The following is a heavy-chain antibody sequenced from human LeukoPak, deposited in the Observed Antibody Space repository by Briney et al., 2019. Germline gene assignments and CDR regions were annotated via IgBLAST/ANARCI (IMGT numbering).Heavy chain of an antibody. CDR1: GGSISSSTYY. D-gene: IGHD3-22*01. J-gene: IGHJ5*02. CDR3: ARQGSDSSGSKGWFDP. Sequence: SETLSLTCTVSGGSISSSTYYWGWIRQPPGKGLEWIGSIYYSGTTYFNPSLKSRVTISVDTPKNQFSLKLSSVTAADTAVYYCARQGSDSSGSKGWFDPWGQGTLVTVSS. V-gene: IGHV4-39*01. CDR2: IYYSGTT.